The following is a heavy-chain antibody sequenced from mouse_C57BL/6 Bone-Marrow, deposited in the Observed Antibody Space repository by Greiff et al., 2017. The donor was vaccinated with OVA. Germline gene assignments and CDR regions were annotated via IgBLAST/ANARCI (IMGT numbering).Heavy chain of an antibody. D-gene: IGHD2-4*01. J-gene: IGHJ4*01. V-gene: IGHV5-6*01. Sequence: EVQGVESGGDLVKPGGSLKLSCAASGFTFSSYGMSWVRQTPDKRLEWVATISSGGSYTYYPDSVKGRFTISRDNAKNTLYLQMSSLKSEDTAMYYCARRGDYDDAMDYWGQGTSVTVSS. CDR2: ISSGGSYT. CDR1: GFTFSSYG. CDR3: ARRGDYDDAMDY.